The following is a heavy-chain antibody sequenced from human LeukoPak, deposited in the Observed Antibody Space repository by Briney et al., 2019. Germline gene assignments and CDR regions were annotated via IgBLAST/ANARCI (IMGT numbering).Heavy chain of an antibody. CDR1: GFTFSSYA. D-gene: IGHD3-22*01. J-gene: IGHJ6*03. CDR3: AKSYEVIPHMDV. V-gene: IGHV3-23*01. CDR2: ISGSGGST. Sequence: GGSLRLSCAASGFTFSSYAMSWVRQAPGKGLEWVPAISGSGGSTYYADSVKGRFTISRDNSKNTLYLQMNSLRAEDTAVYYCAKSYEVIPHMDVWGKGTTVTVSS.